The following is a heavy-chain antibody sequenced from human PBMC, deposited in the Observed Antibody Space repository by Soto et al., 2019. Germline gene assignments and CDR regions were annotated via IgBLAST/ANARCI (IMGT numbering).Heavy chain of an antibody. CDR2: MNPNSGNT. CDR3: AREVVVAATLYYYYYYMDV. Sequence: ASVKVSFKASGYTFTSYDINWVRQATGQGLEWMRWMNPNSGNTGYAQKFQGRVTMTRNTSISTAYMELSSLRSEDTAVYYCAREVVVAATLYYYYYYMDVWGKGTTVTVSS. CDR1: GYTFTSYD. D-gene: IGHD2-15*01. J-gene: IGHJ6*03. V-gene: IGHV1-8*01.